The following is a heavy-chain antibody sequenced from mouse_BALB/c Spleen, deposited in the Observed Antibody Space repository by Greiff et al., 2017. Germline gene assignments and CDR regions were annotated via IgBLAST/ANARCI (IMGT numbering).Heavy chain of an antibody. CDR2: IYPGDGDT. V-gene: IGHV1-80*01. CDR1: GYAFSSSC. Sequence: VQLQQSGAELVRPGSSVKISCKASGYAFSSSCMNWVKQRPGQGLEWIGQIYPGDGDTNYNGKFKGKATLTADKSSSTAYMQLSSLTSEDSAVYFCARGWSYAMDYWGQGTSVTVSS. CDR3: ARGWSYAMDY. J-gene: IGHJ4*01. D-gene: IGHD1-1*02.